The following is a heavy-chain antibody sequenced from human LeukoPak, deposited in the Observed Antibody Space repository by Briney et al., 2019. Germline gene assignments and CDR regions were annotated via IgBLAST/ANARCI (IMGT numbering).Heavy chain of an antibody. D-gene: IGHD3-22*01. CDR3: AIAYYYDSSGYTFDY. V-gene: IGHV1-69*04. Sequence: SVKVSCKASGGTFSSYAISWVRQAPGQGLEWMGRIIPILGIANYAQKFQGRVTITADKSTSTAHMELSSLRSEDTAVYYCAIAYYYDSSGYTFDYWGQGTLVTVSS. CDR2: IIPILGIA. J-gene: IGHJ4*02. CDR1: GGTFSSYA.